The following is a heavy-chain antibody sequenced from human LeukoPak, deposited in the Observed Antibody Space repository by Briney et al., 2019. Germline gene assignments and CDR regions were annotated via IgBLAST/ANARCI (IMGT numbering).Heavy chain of an antibody. V-gene: IGHV1-69*13. CDR3: ARGAGTHYYYYGMDV. D-gene: IGHD3-10*01. CDR2: IIPIFGTA. J-gene: IGHJ6*02. CDR1: GFVFTSYG. Sequence: SVKVSCKASGFVFTSYGFTWVRQAPGQGLEWMGGIIPIFGTANYAQKFQGRVTITADESTSTAYMELSSLRSEDTAVYYCARGAGTHYYYYGMDVWGQGTTVTVSS.